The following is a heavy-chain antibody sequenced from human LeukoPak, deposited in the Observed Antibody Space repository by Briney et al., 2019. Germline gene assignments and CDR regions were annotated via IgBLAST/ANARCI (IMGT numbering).Heavy chain of an antibody. D-gene: IGHD2-2*01. CDR1: GFTFSSYA. V-gene: IGHV3-23*01. Sequence: GGSLRLSCAASGFTFSSYAMSWVRQAPGKGLEWVSAISGSGGSTYYADSVKGRFTISRDNSKNTLYLQMNSLRAEDTAVYYCARDYCSSTSCYEVGYYYYGMDVWGQGTTVTVSS. CDR2: ISGSGGST. CDR3: ARDYCSSTSCYEVGYYYYGMDV. J-gene: IGHJ6*02.